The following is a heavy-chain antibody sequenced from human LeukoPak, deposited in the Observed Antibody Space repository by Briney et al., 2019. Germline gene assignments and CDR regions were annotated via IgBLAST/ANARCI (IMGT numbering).Heavy chain of an antibody. CDR2: IYYSGST. D-gene: IGHD3-10*01. Sequence: PSETLSLTCTVSGGSISSYYWSWIRQPPGKGLECIGYIYYSGSTNYNPSLKSRVTISVDTSKNQFSLKLSSVTAADTAVYYCASSLWFGEFYFDYWGQGTLVTVSS. V-gene: IGHV4-59*08. CDR1: GGSISSYY. CDR3: ASSLWFGEFYFDY. J-gene: IGHJ4*02.